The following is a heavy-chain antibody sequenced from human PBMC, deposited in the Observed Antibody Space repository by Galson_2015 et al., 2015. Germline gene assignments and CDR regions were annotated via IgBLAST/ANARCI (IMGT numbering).Heavy chain of an antibody. Sequence: SLRLSCATSEFTFSSYALNWVRQAPGGGLEWLSSISGDGSTIYYADSVKGRFTISRDNAKNSLYLQMNSLRAEDTAVYYCERPYYYDTSGYYSPLRYWGQGTLVTVSS. CDR3: ERPYYYDTSGYYSPLRY. D-gene: IGHD3-22*01. V-gene: IGHV3-48*03. CDR1: EFTFSSYA. CDR2: ISGDGSTI. J-gene: IGHJ4*02.